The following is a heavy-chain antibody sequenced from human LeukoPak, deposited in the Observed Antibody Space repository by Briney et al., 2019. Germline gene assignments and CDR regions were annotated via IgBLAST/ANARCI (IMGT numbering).Heavy chain of an antibody. CDR2: IYYSGST. J-gene: IGHJ6*03. CDR1: GGSISSYY. CDR3: ARAAVNLNYYMDV. D-gene: IGHD6-13*01. Sequence: SETLSLTCTVSGGSISSYYWSWIRQPAGKGLEWIGYIYYSGSTNYNPSLKSRVTISVDTSKNQFSLKLSSVTAADTAVYYCARAAVNLNYYMDVWGKGTTVTISS. V-gene: IGHV4-59*01.